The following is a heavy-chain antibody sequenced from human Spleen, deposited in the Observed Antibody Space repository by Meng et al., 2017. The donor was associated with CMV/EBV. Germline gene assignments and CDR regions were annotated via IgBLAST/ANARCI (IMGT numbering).Heavy chain of an antibody. CDR2: INYSGST. Sequence: GSLRLSCTVSGGSISSSSYHWGWIRQSPGKGLEWIGSINYSGSTYYNPSLESRVTMSVDTSKNQFSLRLGSVTAADTAVYYCAREDDTSGYYFDFWGQGTLVTVSS. V-gene: IGHV4-39*07. CDR3: AREDDTSGYYFDF. J-gene: IGHJ4*02. D-gene: IGHD3-22*01. CDR1: GGSISSSSYH.